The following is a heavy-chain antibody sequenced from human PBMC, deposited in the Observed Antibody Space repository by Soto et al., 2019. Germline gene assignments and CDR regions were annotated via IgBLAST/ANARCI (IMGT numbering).Heavy chain of an antibody. J-gene: IGHJ5*02. D-gene: IGHD3-10*01. CDR2: ISSSSSYI. Sequence: EVQLVESGGGLVKPGGSLRLSCAASGFTFSSYSMNWVRQAPGKGLEWVSSISSSSSYIYYADSVKGRFTISRDNAKNSLYLQMNSLRAEDTAVYYCARTGYYGSGSYYTGNWFDPWGQGTLVTVSS. CDR1: GFTFSSYS. V-gene: IGHV3-21*01. CDR3: ARTGYYGSGSYYTGNWFDP.